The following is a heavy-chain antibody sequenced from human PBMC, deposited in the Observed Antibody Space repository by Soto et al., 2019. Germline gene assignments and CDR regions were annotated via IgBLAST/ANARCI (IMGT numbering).Heavy chain of an antibody. CDR1: GGSISSYY. J-gene: IGHJ6*01. Sequence: SETLSLTCTVSGGSISSYYCSWIRQPPWKGLEWLAYIYYSGSTNYNPSLKSRVTISVDTSKNQFSLKLSSVTAADTAVYYCALYPHPGTCDSGGLCYSFYYGMGVWGRRTTLAICS. D-gene: IGHD2-15*01. V-gene: IGHV4-59*01. CDR2: IYYSGST. CDR3: ALYPHPGTCDSGGLCYSFYYGMGV.